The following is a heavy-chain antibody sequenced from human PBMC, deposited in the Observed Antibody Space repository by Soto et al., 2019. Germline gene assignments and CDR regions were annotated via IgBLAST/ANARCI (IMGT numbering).Heavy chain of an antibody. CDR3: ARSQGSSTSLEIYYYYYYGMDV. Sequence: QVQLVQPEAEVKKPGSSVKVSCKASGGTFGSYAISWVRQAPGQGLEWMGGIIPIPGTANYAQKFQGRVTIAADESTSTAYMELSSLRSEDTAVYYCARSQGSSTSLEIYYYYYYGMDVWGQGTTVTVSS. CDR1: GGTFGSYA. J-gene: IGHJ6*02. V-gene: IGHV1-69*01. CDR2: IIPIPGTA. D-gene: IGHD2-2*01.